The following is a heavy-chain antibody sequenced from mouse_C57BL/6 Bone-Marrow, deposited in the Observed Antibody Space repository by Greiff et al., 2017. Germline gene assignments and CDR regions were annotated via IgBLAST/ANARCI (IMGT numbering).Heavy chain of an antibody. V-gene: IGHV1-78*01. D-gene: IGHD1-1*01. CDR2: IYPRDGST. CDR3: ARRVDYCGFDY. CDR1: GYTFTDHT. J-gene: IGHJ2*01. Sequence: QVQLQQSDAELVKPGASVKISCKASGYTFTDHTIHWMKQRPEQGLEWIGYIYPRDGSTKYNEKFKGKATLTADKSTSTAYMQLNSLTSEDSSVYFSARRVDYCGFDYWGQGTTLTVSS.